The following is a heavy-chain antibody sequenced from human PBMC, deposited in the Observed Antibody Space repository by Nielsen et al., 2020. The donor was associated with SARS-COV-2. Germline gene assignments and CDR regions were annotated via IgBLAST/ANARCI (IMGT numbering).Heavy chain of an antibody. CDR2: ISTNTGNP. CDR1: AYSFTSHA. D-gene: IGHD3-3*01. V-gene: IGHV7-4-1*02. J-gene: IGHJ4*02. CDR3: GRVPSFGVAVDY. Sequence: ASVKVSCKPSAYSFTSHAMYWLRQAPGQDLEWMGWISTNTGNPTYAQDFTGRFVFSLDTSVSTAYLQISSLKAEDTAVYYCGRVPSFGVAVDYWGQGTLVTVSS.